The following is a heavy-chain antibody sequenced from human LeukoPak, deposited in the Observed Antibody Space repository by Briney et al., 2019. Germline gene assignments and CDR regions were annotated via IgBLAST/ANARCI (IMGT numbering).Heavy chain of an antibody. V-gene: IGHV3-53*01. CDR2: IYSGGST. CDR3: ARRRNDWWVFDY. J-gene: IGHJ4*02. D-gene: IGHD1-1*01. CDR1: GFTVSSNY. Sequence: GGSLRLSCAASGFTVSSNYMSWVRQAPGKGLEWVSVIYSGGSTYYADSVKGRFTISRDNSKNTLYLQMNSLRAEDTAVYYCARRRNDWWVFDYWGQGTLVTVSS.